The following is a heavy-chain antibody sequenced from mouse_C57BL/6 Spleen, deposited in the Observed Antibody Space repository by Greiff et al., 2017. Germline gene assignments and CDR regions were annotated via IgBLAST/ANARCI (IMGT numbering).Heavy chain of an antibody. CDR2: IRRKSSNYAT. V-gene: IGHV10-3*01. CDR1: GFTFNTYA. J-gene: IGHJ4*01. D-gene: IGHD2-3*01. Sequence: EVQGVESGGGLVQPKGSLKLSCAASGFTFNTYAMHWVRQAPGKGLEWVARIRRKSSNYATYYADSVKDRFTISRDDSQSMLYLQMNNLKTEDTAMYYCVRDGYSYAMDYWGQGTSVTVSS. CDR3: VRDGYSYAMDY.